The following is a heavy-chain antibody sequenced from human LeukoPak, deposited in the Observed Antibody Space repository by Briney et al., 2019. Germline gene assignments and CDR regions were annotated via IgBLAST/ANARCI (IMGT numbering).Heavy chain of an antibody. CDR2: IIPIFGTA. Sequence: SVKVSCKASGGTFSSYAISWVRQAPGQGLEWMGGIIPIFGTANYAQKFQGRVTITADESTSTAYMELSSLRSEDMAVYYCAREGHAYCSGGSCYFNWFDPWGQGTLVTVSS. D-gene: IGHD2-15*01. CDR1: GGTFSSYA. CDR3: AREGHAYCSGGSCYFNWFDP. J-gene: IGHJ5*02. V-gene: IGHV1-69*01.